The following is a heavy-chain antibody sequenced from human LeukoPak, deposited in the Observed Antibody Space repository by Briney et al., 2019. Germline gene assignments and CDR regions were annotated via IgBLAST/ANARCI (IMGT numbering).Heavy chain of an antibody. CDR1: GGSISSGSYY. J-gene: IGHJ4*02. D-gene: IGHD6-6*01. V-gene: IGHV4-39*01. CDR3: GGVISSIAARHRARSRDY. CDR2: IYYSGST. Sequence: PSETLSLTCTVSGGSISSGSYYWGWIRQPPGKGLEWIGSIYYSGSTYYNPSLKSRVTISVDTSKNQFSLKLSSVTAADTAVYYCGGVISSIAARHRARSRDYWGQGTLVTVSS.